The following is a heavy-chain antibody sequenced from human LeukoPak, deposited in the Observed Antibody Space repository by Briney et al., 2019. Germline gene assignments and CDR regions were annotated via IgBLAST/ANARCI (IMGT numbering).Heavy chain of an antibody. CDR2: INWNGGST. D-gene: IGHD5/OR15-5a*01. J-gene: IGHJ6*03. CDR1: GFTFDDHG. V-gene: IGHV3-20*04. Sequence: AGGSLRLSCAASGFTFDDHGMSWVRQAPGKGLEWVSGINWNGGSTGYADSVKGRFTISRDNAKNSLYLQMHSLRAEDTALYYCARVYELREEDYYYYYMDVWGKGTTVTVSS. CDR3: ARVYELREEDYYYYYMDV.